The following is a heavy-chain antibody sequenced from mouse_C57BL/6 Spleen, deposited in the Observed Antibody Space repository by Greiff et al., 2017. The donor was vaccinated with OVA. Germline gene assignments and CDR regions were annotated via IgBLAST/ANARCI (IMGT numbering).Heavy chain of an antibody. CDR3: ARGGLRPWFAY. CDR1: GYTFTSYW. V-gene: IGHV1-50*01. J-gene: IGHJ3*01. D-gene: IGHD2-4*01. CDR2: IDPSDSYT. Sequence: QVQLQQPGAELVKPGASVKLSCKASGYTFTSYWMQWVKQRPGQGLEWIGEIDPSDSYTNYNQKFKGKATLTVDTSSSTAYMQLSSLTSEDSAVYDCARGGLRPWFAYWGQGTLVTVSA.